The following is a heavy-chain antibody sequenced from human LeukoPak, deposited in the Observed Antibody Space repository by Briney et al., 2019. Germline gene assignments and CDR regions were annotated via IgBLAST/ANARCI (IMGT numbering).Heavy chain of an antibody. CDR3: TRNYYGDSGGFFDY. J-gene: IGHJ4*02. V-gene: IGHV3-49*04. D-gene: IGHD4-17*01. CDR1: GFTFSTYT. CDR2: IRSKAYGGTS. Sequence: PGGSLRLSCAASGFTFSTYTMNWVRQAPGKGLEWVGFIRSKAYGGTSEYAASVKGRFTISRDDSKSIAYLQINSLKTEDTALYYCTRNYYGDSGGFFDYWGQGTLDTVSS.